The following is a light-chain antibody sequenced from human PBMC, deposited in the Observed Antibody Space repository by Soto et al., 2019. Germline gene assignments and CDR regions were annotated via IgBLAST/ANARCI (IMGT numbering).Light chain of an antibody. V-gene: IGLV2-8*01. Sequence: HSALTQPPSASGSPGQSVSISCTGTSSDVGGYNFVSWYQQHPGKAPKLMIYEVSRRPSGVPDRFSGSKSANTASLTVSGLQAEDEADYYCSSYAGSNNYVFGTGTKLTVL. J-gene: IGLJ1*01. CDR1: SSDVGGYNF. CDR2: EVS. CDR3: SSYAGSNNYV.